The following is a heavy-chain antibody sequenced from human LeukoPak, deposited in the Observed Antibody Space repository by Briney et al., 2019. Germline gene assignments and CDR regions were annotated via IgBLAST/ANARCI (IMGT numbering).Heavy chain of an antibody. CDR2: ISDSGDIT. D-gene: IGHD1-26*01. CDR3: AKDRRGGSYYAATLDI. J-gene: IGHJ3*02. Sequence: GGSLRLSCAASGFTFISYAMSWVRQAPGKGLEWVSGISDSGDITYYADSVKGRFTISRDNSKNTLYVQMNSLRVEDTAVYYCAKDRRGGSYYAATLDIWGLRTTVTVSS. V-gene: IGHV3-23*01. CDR1: GFTFISYA.